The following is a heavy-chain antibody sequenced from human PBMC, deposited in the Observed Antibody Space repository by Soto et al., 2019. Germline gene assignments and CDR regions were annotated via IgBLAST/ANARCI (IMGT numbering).Heavy chain of an antibody. CDR1: GFSFSTSAVG. D-gene: IGHD6-13*01. V-gene: IGHV2-5*02. CDR3: AHVYWAASGTSYYFDY. CDR2: IYWDDDK. J-gene: IGHJ4*02. Sequence: QITLKESGPTLVKPTQTLTLTCTFSGFSFSTSAVGVGWIRQPPGKALEWLTLIYWDDDKRYSPSLKSRLTITKDTSRNQVVVTMTNMDPVDTATYYCAHVYWAASGTSYYFDYWGQGTLVTVSS.